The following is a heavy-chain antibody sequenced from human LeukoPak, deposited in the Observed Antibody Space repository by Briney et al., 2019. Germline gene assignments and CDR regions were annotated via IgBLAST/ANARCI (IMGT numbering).Heavy chain of an antibody. D-gene: IGHD5-12*01. Sequence: GGSLRLSCAASGFTFGSYGMHWVRQAPGKGLEWVAVISYDGSNKYYADSVKGRFTISRDNSKNTLYLQMNSLRAEDTAVYYCAKDWESGYDYHDAFDIWGQGTMVTVSS. CDR1: GFTFGSYG. CDR3: AKDWESGYDYHDAFDI. CDR2: ISYDGSNK. V-gene: IGHV3-30*18. J-gene: IGHJ3*02.